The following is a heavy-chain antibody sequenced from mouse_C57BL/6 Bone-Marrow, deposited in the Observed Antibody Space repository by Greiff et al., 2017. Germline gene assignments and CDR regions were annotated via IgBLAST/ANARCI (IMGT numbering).Heavy chain of an antibody. CDR3: GGSSYGCYAMDY. J-gene: IGHJ4*01. V-gene: IGHV1-81*01. Sequence: VQLVESGAELARPGASVKLSCKASGYTFTSYGISWVKQRTGQGLEWIGEIYPRSGNTYYNEKFKGKATLTADKSSSTAYMELRSLTSEDSAVYFCGGSSYGCYAMDYWVQGTSVTVSS. D-gene: IGHD1-1*01. CDR1: GYTFTSYG. CDR2: IYPRSGNT.